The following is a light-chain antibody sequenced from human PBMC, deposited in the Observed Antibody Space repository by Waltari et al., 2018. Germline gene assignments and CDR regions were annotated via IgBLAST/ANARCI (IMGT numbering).Light chain of an antibody. J-gene: IGKJ5*01. CDR3: QQYANLPHT. V-gene: IGKV1-33*01. CDR2: DAS. CDR1: QDISNY. Sequence: DIQMTQSPSSLSASVGARVNITCQASQDISNYLYWSQEKPGKAPNLLIYDASNLESGVPSRFSGSGSETDFTFTITSLQPEDIAPYHCQQYANLPHTFGQGTRLEIK.